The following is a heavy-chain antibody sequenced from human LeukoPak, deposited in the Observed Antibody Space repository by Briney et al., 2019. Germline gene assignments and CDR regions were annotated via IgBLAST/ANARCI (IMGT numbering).Heavy chain of an antibody. D-gene: IGHD6-19*01. CDR2: ISGSGGST. J-gene: IGHJ4*02. CDR1: GFTFSSYA. CDR3: ATSRQWLVRYFDY. V-gene: IGHV3-23*01. Sequence: GGSLRLSCAAFGFTFSSYAMSWVRQAPGKGLEWVAAISGSGGSTYYADSVKGRFTISRDNSKNTLYLQMKSLRAEDTAVYYCATSRQWLVRYFDYWGQGTLATVSS.